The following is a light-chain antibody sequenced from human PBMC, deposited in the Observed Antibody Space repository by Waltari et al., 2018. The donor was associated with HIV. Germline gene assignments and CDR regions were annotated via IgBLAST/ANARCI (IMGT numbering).Light chain of an antibody. CDR1: SSKIGSNY. V-gene: IGLV1-47*01. CDR2: RNK. CDR3: AVWGDSLNSSV. J-gene: IGLJ1*01. Sequence: QSVLTQPPSASGTPGQRVTISCSGSSSKIGSNYVYWYKQLQATATKLLIDRNKPRPSGVPDRFSGPKSGTSASLAISVLRSEDEADYYCAVWGDSLNSSVFGTGTEVTVL.